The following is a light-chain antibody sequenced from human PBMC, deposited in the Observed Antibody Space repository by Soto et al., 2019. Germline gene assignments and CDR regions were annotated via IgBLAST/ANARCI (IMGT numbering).Light chain of an antibody. J-gene: IGLJ1*01. CDR3: QSYDSSLSAFYV. V-gene: IGLV1-40*01. CDR2: GIS. CDR1: SSNIGAGYD. Sequence: QSVLTQPPSVSGAPGQRVTISCTGSSSNIGAGYDVHWYQQLPGTAPKLLIYGISNRPSGVPDRFSGSKSGTSASLAITVLQAEDEADYYCQSYDSSLSAFYVFGTGTQLTVL.